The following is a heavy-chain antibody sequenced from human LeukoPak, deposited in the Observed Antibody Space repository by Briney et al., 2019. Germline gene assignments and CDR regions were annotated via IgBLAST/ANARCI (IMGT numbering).Heavy chain of an antibody. Sequence: GGSLRLSCAASGFTFSTYSMNWVRQAPGKGLEWIAYISSSSSSTIYYADSVKGRFTISRDNAKNSLYLQMNSLRAEDTAVYYCAKDGLWSESFDYWGQGTLVTVSS. CDR2: ISSSSSSTI. CDR3: AKDGLWSESFDY. J-gene: IGHJ4*02. CDR1: GFTFSTYS. D-gene: IGHD5-18*01. V-gene: IGHV3-48*01.